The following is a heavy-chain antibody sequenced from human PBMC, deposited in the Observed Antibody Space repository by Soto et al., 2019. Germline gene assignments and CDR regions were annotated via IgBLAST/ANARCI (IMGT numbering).Heavy chain of an antibody. D-gene: IGHD6-19*01. J-gene: IGHJ4*02. V-gene: IGHV1-18*01. CDR2: ISAYNGNT. CDR1: GYTFPSYG. CDR3: ARDLAVGLFDY. Sequence: QVQLVQSGAEVKKPGASVKVSCKASGYTFPSYGISWVRQAPGQGLEWMGWISAYNGNTKYTQKPQGRVTMTTDTSTSTGYIELRSLRSDDPAVYYCARDLAVGLFDYWGQGTLVTVSS.